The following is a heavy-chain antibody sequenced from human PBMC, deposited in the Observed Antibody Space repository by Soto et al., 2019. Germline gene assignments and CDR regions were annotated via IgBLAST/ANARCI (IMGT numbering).Heavy chain of an antibody. CDR3: ARSRDGYNRVVFDY. J-gene: IGHJ4*02. V-gene: IGHV3-33*01. CDR1: GFTFSSYG. CDR2: IWYDGSNK. D-gene: IGHD5-12*01. Sequence: PGGSLRLSCAASGFTFSSYGMHWVRQAPGKGLEWVAVIWYDGSNKYYADSVKGRFTISRDNSKNTLYLQMNSLRAEDTAVYYCARSRDGYNRVVFDYWGQGTLVTVSS.